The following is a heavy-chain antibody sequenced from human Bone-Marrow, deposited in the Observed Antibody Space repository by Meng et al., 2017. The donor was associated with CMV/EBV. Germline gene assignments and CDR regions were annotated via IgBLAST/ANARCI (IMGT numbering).Heavy chain of an antibody. CDR1: GFTFSDYY. CDR3: ARVTYYYDSSGYLDAFDI. V-gene: IGHV3-11*01. CDR2: ISSSGSNI. D-gene: IGHD3-22*01. J-gene: IGHJ3*02. Sequence: GGSLRLSCAASGFTFSDYYMSWIRQAPGKGLEWVSYISSSGSNIYYADSVKGRFTISRDNAKNSLYLQMNSLRAEDTAVYYCARVTYYYDSSGYLDAFDIWGQGTMVTVSS.